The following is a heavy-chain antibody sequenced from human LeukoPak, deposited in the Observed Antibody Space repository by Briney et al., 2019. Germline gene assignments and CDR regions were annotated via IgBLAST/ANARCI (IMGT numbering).Heavy chain of an antibody. V-gene: IGHV1-69*13. CDR3: ARVGQDIGTPSFDY. J-gene: IGHJ4*02. CDR2: IIPIFGTA. D-gene: IGHD5-12*01. CDR1: GGTFSSYA. Sequence: ASVKVSCKASGGTFSSYAISWVRQAPGQGLEWMGGIIPIFGTANYAQKFQGRVTITADESTSTAYMELSSLRSEDTAVYYSARVGQDIGTPSFDYWGQGTLVTVSS.